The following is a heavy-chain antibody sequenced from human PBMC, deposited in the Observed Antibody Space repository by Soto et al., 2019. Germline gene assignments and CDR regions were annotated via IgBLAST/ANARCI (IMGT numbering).Heavy chain of an antibody. D-gene: IGHD2-15*01. V-gene: IGHV3-30*03. CDR2: ISYDGINE. J-gene: IGHJ6*02. CDR1: GFTFRSYA. CDR3: ASSPAGEVVAEYGLDV. Sequence: ESGGGVVQPGRSLRLSCTASGFTFRSYAMHWVRQAPGQGLEWVAVISYDGINEYYADSVKGRFTISRDNSKNTLYLQMNSLRGEDTAVYYCASSPAGEVVAEYGLDVWGQGTTVTVSS.